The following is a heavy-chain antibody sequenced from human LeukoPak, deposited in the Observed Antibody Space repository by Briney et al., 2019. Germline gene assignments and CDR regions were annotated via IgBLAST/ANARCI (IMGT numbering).Heavy chain of an antibody. Sequence: ASVKVSCKASGYTFTSNGISWVRQATGQGLEWMGWMNPNSGNTGYAQKFQGRVTMTRNTSISTAYMELSSLRSEDTAVYYCARPYYYDSSGYFYWGQGTLVTVSS. D-gene: IGHD3-22*01. CDR1: GYTFTSNG. CDR3: ARPYYYDSSGYFY. CDR2: MNPNSGNT. V-gene: IGHV1-8*01. J-gene: IGHJ4*02.